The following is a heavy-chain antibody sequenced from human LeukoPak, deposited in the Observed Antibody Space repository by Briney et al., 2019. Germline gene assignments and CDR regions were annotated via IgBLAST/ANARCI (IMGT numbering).Heavy chain of an antibody. J-gene: IGHJ3*02. V-gene: IGHV4-59*12. CDR2: IYFSGST. D-gene: IGHD6-19*01. CDR1: GGSITSYY. Sequence: SETLSLTCTVSGGSITSYYWSWIRQPPGKGLEWFGSIYFSGSTYYNPSLKSRVTISVDTSKNQFSLKLTSVTAADTAVYYCATGSAWYPDAFDIWGQGTMVTVSS. CDR3: ATGSAWYPDAFDI.